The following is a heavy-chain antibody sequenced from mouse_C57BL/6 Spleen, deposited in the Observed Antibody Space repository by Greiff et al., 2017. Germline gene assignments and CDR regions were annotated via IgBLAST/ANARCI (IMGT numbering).Heavy chain of an antibody. Sequence: VQLKESGAELARPGASVKMSCKASGYTFTSYTMHWVKQRPGQGLEWIGYINPSSGYTKYNQKFKDKATLTADKSSSTAYMQLSSLTSEDSAVYYCARAFYGNDYWGQGTTLTVSS. V-gene: IGHV1-4*01. CDR2: INPSSGYT. CDR3: ARAFYGNDY. CDR1: GYTFTSYT. J-gene: IGHJ2*01. D-gene: IGHD2-10*01.